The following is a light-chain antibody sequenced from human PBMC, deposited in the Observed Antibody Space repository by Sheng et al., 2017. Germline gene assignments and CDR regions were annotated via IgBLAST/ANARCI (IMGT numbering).Light chain of an antibody. J-gene: IGKJ3*01. CDR1: QSVSSN. Sequence: EIVMTQSPATLSVSPGERATLSCRASQSVSSNLAWYQQKPGQAPRLLTEGASTRATGIPARFSGSGSGTEFTLTISRLEPEDFAVYYCQQYGSSLIFTFGPGTKVDIK. CDR3: QQYGSSLIFT. V-gene: IGKV3-15*01. CDR2: GAS.